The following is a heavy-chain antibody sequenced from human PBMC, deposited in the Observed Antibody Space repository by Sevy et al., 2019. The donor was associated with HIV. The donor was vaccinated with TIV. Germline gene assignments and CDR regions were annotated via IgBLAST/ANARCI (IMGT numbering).Heavy chain of an antibody. CDR2: ISYDGSNK. V-gene: IGHV3-30*04. Sequence: GGSLRLSCAASGFTFSSYAMHWVRQAPGKGLEWVAVISYDGSNKYYADSVKSRFTISRGNSKNTLYLQMNSPRAEDTAVYYCARESVKVYCSGGSCYSEYYYYYGMDVWGQGTTVTVSS. CDR1: GFTFSSYA. CDR3: ARESVKVYCSGGSCYSEYYYYYGMDV. J-gene: IGHJ6*02. D-gene: IGHD2-15*01.